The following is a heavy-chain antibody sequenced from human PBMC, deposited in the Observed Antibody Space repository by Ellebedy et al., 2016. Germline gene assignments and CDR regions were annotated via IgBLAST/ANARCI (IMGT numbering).Heavy chain of an antibody. CDR1: GFTFSDHN. CDR2: ARNKANSYTT. CDR3: TRGPPDY. Sequence: GESLKISXAASGFTFSDHNMDWVRQAPGKGLEWVGRARNKANSYTTEYAASVKGRFTISRDDSKHLVYLQMNSLKTEDTAVYYCTRGPPDYWGQGTLVTVSS. V-gene: IGHV3-72*01. J-gene: IGHJ4*02.